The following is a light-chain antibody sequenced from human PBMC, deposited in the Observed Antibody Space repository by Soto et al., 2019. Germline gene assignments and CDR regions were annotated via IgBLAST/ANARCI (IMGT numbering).Light chain of an antibody. CDR1: SGSVSTNYY. J-gene: IGLJ3*02. CDR2: STN. V-gene: IGLV8-61*01. Sequence: QAVVTQEPSFSVSPGGTVTLTCGLSSGSVSTNYYPSWYQQTPGQAPRTLIYSTNTRSSGVPDRFSCSILVNNAALTITGAHADDESDYYCVLYMGSGIWVFGGGTQLTVL. CDR3: VLYMGSGIWV.